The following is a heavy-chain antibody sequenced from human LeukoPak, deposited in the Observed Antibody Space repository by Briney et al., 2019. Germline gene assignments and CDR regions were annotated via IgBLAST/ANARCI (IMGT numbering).Heavy chain of an antibody. Sequence: GGSLRLSCAASGFTFSSYSMNWVRQAPGKGLEWVSSVSSSSSYIYYADSVKGRFTISRDNAKNPLYLQMNSLRAEDTAVYYCTPSIVVVPAAMIPDYWGQGTLVTVSS. CDR3: TPSIVVVPAAMIPDY. J-gene: IGHJ4*02. V-gene: IGHV3-21*01. CDR1: GFTFSSYS. CDR2: VSSSSSYI. D-gene: IGHD2-2*01.